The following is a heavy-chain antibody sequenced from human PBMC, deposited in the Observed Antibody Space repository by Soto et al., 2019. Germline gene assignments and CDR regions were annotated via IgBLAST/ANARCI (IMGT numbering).Heavy chain of an antibody. CDR1: GFNFSSYA. D-gene: IGHD2-15*01. CDR2: ISGSGGST. CDR3: AKDHVVVVSDYYYYYMDV. V-gene: IGHV3-23*01. J-gene: IGHJ6*03. Sequence: GGSLRLSCAASGFNFSSYAMSWVRQAPGKGLEWVSAISGSGGSTYYADSVKGRFTISRDNSKNTLYLQMNSLRAEDTAVYYCAKDHVVVVSDYYYYYMDVWGKGTTVTVSS.